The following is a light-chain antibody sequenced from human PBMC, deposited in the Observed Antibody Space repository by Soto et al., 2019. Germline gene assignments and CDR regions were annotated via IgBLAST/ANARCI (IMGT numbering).Light chain of an antibody. Sequence: EIVMTQSPATLSVSPGERATLSCRASQSVSSNLAWYQQKPGQAPRLLIYGASTRATGIPARFSGSGSGPEFTLHISSLQSEDFAVYYCQQYNNWPPWPFGQGTKVEIK. CDR1: QSVSSN. V-gene: IGKV3-15*01. CDR2: GAS. CDR3: QQYNNWPPWP. J-gene: IGKJ1*01.